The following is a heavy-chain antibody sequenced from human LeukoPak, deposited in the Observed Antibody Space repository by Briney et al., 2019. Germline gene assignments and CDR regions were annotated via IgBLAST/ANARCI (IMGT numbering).Heavy chain of an antibody. V-gene: IGHV3-9*03. J-gene: IGHJ2*01. CDR2: ISWNSGSI. D-gene: IGHD6-19*01. Sequence: GGSLRLSCAASGFTFDDYAMHWVRQAPAQGLDWVSGISWNSGSIGYADSVKGRFTISRDNAKNSLYLQMNSLGAEDMALYYCAKAQGGSGWYGPNWYFDLWGRGTLVTVSS. CDR3: AKAQGGSGWYGPNWYFDL. CDR1: GFTFDDYA.